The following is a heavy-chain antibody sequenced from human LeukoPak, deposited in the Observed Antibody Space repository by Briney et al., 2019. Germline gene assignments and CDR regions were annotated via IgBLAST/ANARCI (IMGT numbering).Heavy chain of an antibody. V-gene: IGHV3-30-3*01. CDR1: GFTFSSYA. CDR3: ARDNGYCSSTSCRYYYYGMDV. Sequence: GGSLRLSCAASGFTFSSYAMHWVRQAPGKGLEWVAVISYDGSNKYYADSVKGRFTISRDNSKNTLYLQMNSLRAEDTAVYYCARDNGYCSSTSCRYYYYGMDVWGQGTTVTVSS. CDR2: ISYDGSNK. D-gene: IGHD2-2*01. J-gene: IGHJ6*02.